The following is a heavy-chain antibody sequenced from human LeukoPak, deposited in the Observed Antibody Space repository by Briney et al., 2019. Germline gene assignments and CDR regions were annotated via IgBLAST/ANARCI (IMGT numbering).Heavy chain of an antibody. Sequence: PSETLSLTXAVYGGSFSGYYWSWIRQPPGKGLEWIGEINHSGSTNYNPSLKSRVTISVDTSKNQFSLKLSSVTAADTAVYYCASSLGGGTFDPWGQGTLVTVSS. CDR1: GGSFSGYY. D-gene: IGHD2-15*01. CDR3: ASSLGGGTFDP. J-gene: IGHJ5*02. V-gene: IGHV4-34*01. CDR2: INHSGST.